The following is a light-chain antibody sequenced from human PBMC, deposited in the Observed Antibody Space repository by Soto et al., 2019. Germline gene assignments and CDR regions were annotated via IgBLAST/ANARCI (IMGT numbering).Light chain of an antibody. CDR1: SSNIGSNT. J-gene: IGLJ2*01. CDR3: AAWDDSLNGPV. Sequence: QAVVTQPPSASGTPGQRVTISCSGSSSNIGSNTVNWYQQLPGTAPKLLIYSNNQPPSGVPDRFSGSKSGTSASLAISGLQSEDEADYYCAAWDDSLNGPVFGGGTKLTVL. V-gene: IGLV1-44*01. CDR2: SNN.